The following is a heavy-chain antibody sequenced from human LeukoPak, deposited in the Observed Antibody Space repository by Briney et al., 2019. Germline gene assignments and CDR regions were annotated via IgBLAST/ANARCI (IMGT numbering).Heavy chain of an antibody. Sequence: GSVKVSCKASGYTFTGYYMHWVRRAPGQGLEWMGWINPNSGGTNYAQKFQGRDTMTRDTSISTAYMELSRLRSEDTAVYYCASDLMPYRAVTTRQPYYYYYYYMDVWGKGTTATVSS. CDR2: INPNSGGT. D-gene: IGHD4-17*01. CDR1: GYTFTGYY. V-gene: IGHV1-2*02. CDR3: ASDLMPYRAVTTRQPYYYYYYYMDV. J-gene: IGHJ6*03.